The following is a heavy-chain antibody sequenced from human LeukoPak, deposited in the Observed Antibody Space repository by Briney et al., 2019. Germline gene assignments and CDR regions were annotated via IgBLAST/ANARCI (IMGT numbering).Heavy chain of an antibody. J-gene: IGHJ4*02. V-gene: IGHV3-48*03. Sequence: GGSLRLSCAASGFTFSSYEMNWVRQAPGKGLEWVSYISSSGAAKYYADSVKGRFTISRDNAKNSLYLQMNSLRAEDTAVYYCAREDSGWYVSDYWGQGTLVTVSS. D-gene: IGHD6-19*01. CDR3: AREDSGWYVSDY. CDR2: ISSSGAAK. CDR1: GFTFSSYE.